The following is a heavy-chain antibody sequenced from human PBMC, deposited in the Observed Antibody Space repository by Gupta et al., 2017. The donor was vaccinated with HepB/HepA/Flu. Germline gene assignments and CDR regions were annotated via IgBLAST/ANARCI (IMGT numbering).Heavy chain of an antibody. D-gene: IGHD2-21*01. J-gene: IGHJ6*02. Sequence: QEHLVESGGGVVQPRRSLRLSCIASGFNFGIYGMHWVRQAPGKGLEWMAVIWYDGSNINYADSVKGRFTISRDNSKNTLYLQMNGLRAEDTAVYYCARDGELESHYGLDVWGQGTTVTVSS. CDR1: GFNFGIYG. CDR2: IWYDGSNI. V-gene: IGHV3-33*08. CDR3: ARDGELESHYGLDV.